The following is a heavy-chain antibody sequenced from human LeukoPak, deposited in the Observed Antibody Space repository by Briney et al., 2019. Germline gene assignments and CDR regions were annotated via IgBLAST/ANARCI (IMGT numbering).Heavy chain of an antibody. V-gene: IGHV3-15*01. CDR1: GFTFSNAW. CDR2: IKSKTDGGTT. J-gene: IGHJ4*02. Sequence: RSGGSLRLSCAASGFTFSNAWMSWVRQAPGKGLEWVGRIKSKTDGGTTDYAAPVKGRFTISRDDSKNTLYLQMNSLKTEDTAVYYCTSYYDILTGYIPIDYWGQGTLVTVSS. D-gene: IGHD3-9*01. CDR3: TSYYDILTGYIPIDY.